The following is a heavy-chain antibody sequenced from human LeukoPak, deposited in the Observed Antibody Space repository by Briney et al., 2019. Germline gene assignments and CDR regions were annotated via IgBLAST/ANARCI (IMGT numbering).Heavy chain of an antibody. CDR1: GGSISSYY. CDR3: ARDREDAFDI. Sequence: SETLSLTCTVSGGSISSYYWSWIRQPPGKGLEGIGYIYYSGSTNYNPSLKSRVTISVDTSKNQFSLKLSSVTAADTAVYYCARDREDAFDIWGQGTMVTVSS. V-gene: IGHV4-59*01. D-gene: IGHD1-26*01. J-gene: IGHJ3*02. CDR2: IYYSGST.